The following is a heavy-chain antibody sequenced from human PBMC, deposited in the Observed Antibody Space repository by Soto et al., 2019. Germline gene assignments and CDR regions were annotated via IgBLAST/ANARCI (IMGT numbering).Heavy chain of an antibody. CDR3: ARSIGIAAAGTGYYYYYGMDV. D-gene: IGHD6-13*01. Sequence: GGSLRLSCAASGFTFSSYEMNWVRQAPGKGLEWVSYISSSGSTIYYADSVKGRFTISRDNAKNSLYLQMNSLRAEDTAVYYCARSIGIAAAGTGYYYYYGMDVWGQGTTVTV. CDR1: GFTFSSYE. J-gene: IGHJ6*02. V-gene: IGHV3-48*03. CDR2: ISSSGSTI.